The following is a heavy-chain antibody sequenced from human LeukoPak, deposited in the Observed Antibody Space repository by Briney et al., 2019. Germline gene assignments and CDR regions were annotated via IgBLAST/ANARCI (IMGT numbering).Heavy chain of an antibody. J-gene: IGHJ4*02. Sequence: PGGSLRLSCAASEFTFSTYGMHWVRQAPGKGLEWVAVISHAGSNTYYADSVKGRFTISRDNSKNTLYLQMNSLRAEDTAVYFCAKDRDDYGVFDYWGQGTLVTVSS. CDR3: AKDRDDYGVFDY. V-gene: IGHV3-30*18. CDR2: ISHAGSNT. D-gene: IGHD4-17*01. CDR1: EFTFSTYG.